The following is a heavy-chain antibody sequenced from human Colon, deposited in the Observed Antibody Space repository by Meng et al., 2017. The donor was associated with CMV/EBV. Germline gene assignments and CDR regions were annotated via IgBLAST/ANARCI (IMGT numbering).Heavy chain of an antibody. CDR2: IKEDGSEK. V-gene: IGHV3-7*01. Sequence: GESLKISCAASGFTFSNYGINWVRQAPGKGLEWVASIKEDGSEKWYADSVKGRFTIARNNAESSVYLQMNNLRAEDTAVYYCAREERWFGELPVPWGQGTLVTVSS. CDR1: GFTFSNYG. CDR3: AREERWFGELPVP. D-gene: IGHD3-10*01. J-gene: IGHJ5*02.